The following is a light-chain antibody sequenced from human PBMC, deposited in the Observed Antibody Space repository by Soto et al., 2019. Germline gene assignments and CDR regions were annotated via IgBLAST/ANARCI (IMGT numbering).Light chain of an antibody. J-gene: IGKJ2*01. V-gene: IGKV1-5*01. CDR1: QSISNW. CDR2: DAS. Sequence: DIQMTQSPSTLSASVGDRVTITCRASQSISNWLAWYQQKPGKAPKLLIYDASSLESGVPSRFSGSGSGTEFTLTISGLQPADLAAYYCQHYNNYPHTFGQGTKLDIK. CDR3: QHYNNYPHT.